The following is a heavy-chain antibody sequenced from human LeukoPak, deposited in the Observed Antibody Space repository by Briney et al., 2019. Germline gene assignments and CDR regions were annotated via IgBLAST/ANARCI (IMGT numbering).Heavy chain of an antibody. CDR1: GYTFTSYD. CDR3: ARGRRILGSGMNIRGYYFDY. Sequence: ASVKVSCKASGYTFTSYDINWVRQATGQGLEWMGWMNPNSGNTGYAQKFQGRVTMTRNTSISTAYMELSSLRSEDTAVYYCARGRRILGSGMNIRGYYFDYWGPGTLVTVSS. CDR2: MNPNSGNT. D-gene: IGHD1-26*01. J-gene: IGHJ4*02. V-gene: IGHV1-8*01.